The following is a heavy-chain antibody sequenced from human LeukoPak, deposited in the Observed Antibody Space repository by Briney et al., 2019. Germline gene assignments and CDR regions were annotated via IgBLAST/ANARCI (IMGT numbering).Heavy chain of an antibody. Sequence: PSETLSLTCTVSGGSISSYYWSWIRQLAGKGLEWIGRIYTSGSTNYNPSLKSRVTMSVDTSKNQFSLKLSSVTAADTAVYYCARVGAYYDFWSGSYDAFDIWGQGTMVTVSS. CDR1: GGSISSYY. V-gene: IGHV4-4*07. CDR2: IYTSGST. CDR3: ARVGAYYDFWSGSYDAFDI. D-gene: IGHD3-3*01. J-gene: IGHJ3*02.